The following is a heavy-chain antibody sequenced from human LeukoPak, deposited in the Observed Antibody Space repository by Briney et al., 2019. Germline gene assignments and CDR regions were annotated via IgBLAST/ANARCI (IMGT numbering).Heavy chain of an antibody. V-gene: IGHV3-33*01. CDR2: IWYDGSNK. Sequence: GGSLRPSCAASGFTFSSYGMHWVRQAPGKGLEWVAVIWYDGSNKYYADSVKGRFTISRDNSKNTLYLQMNSLRAEDTAVYYCARGGYCLYGMDVWGQGTTVTVSS. D-gene: IGHD2-15*01. CDR1: GFTFSSYG. CDR3: ARGGYCLYGMDV. J-gene: IGHJ6*02.